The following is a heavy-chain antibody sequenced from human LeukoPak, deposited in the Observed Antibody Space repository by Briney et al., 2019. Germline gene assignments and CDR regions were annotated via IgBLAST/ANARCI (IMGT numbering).Heavy chain of an antibody. CDR1: GFTFSNYG. Sequence: GGSLRLSCAASGFTFSNYGMHWVRQAPGKGLEWVAFVRSDGDIKYYADSVKGRYTISRDNSRTTLYLQMNSLRAEDTAVYHCAKDLPAAYFDYWGQGTLVTVSS. J-gene: IGHJ4*02. V-gene: IGHV3-30*02. D-gene: IGHD2-2*01. CDR2: VRSDGDIK. CDR3: AKDLPAAYFDY.